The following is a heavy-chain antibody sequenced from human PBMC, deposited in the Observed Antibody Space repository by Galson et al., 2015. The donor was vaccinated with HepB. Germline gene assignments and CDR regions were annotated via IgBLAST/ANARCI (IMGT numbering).Heavy chain of an antibody. D-gene: IGHD4/OR15-4a*01. CDR2: ISYDGSNK. CDR3: ARGTMGSDNFLRNWYFDL. Sequence: SLRLSCAASGFTFSSYGMHWVRQAPGKGLEWMAVISYDGSNKYYTDSVKGRFTISRDNSKNTLYLQMNSLRAEDTAVYYCARGTMGSDNFLRNWYFDLWGRGTLVTVSS. CDR1: GFTFSSYG. V-gene: IGHV3-30*03. J-gene: IGHJ2*01.